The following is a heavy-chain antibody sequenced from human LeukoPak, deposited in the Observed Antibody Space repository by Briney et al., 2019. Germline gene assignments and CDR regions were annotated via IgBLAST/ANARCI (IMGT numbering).Heavy chain of an antibody. D-gene: IGHD2-15*01. CDR3: AKSPYCSGGSCYSYYYYYYMDV. CDR2: IYTSGST. V-gene: IGHV4-61*02. CDR1: GGSISSGSYY. Sequence: SQTLSLTCTVSGGSISSGSYYWSWIRQPAGKGLEWIGRIYTSGSTKYNPSLKGRVTISVDTSKNQFSLKLSSVTAADTAVYYCAKSPYCSGGSCYSYYYYYYMDVWGKGTTVTVSS. J-gene: IGHJ6*03.